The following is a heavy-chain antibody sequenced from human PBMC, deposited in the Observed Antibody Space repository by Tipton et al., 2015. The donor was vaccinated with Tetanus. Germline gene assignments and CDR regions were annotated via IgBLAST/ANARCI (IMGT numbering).Heavy chain of an antibody. Sequence: TLSLTCTVSGGSISGSSYYWGWIRQPPGKGLEWIGSFFYSGSTYYHPSLKSRVTISVDTSKNQFSLKLSSVTAADTAVYYCARGMVSWGIFPYWGQGTLVTVSS. CDR2: FFYSGST. V-gene: IGHV4-39*07. CDR3: ARGMVSWGIFPY. CDR1: GGSISGSSYY. D-gene: IGHD2-8*01. J-gene: IGHJ4*02.